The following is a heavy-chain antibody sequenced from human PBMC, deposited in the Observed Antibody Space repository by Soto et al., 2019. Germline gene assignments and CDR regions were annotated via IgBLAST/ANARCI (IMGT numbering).Heavy chain of an antibody. CDR1: GFTFSDYY. V-gene: IGHV3-11*01. CDR3: ARDVSPYYYDSSGYPDY. J-gene: IGHJ4*02. Sequence: GSLRLSCAASGFTFSDYYMSWIRQAPGKGLEWVSYISSSGSTIYYADSVKGRFTISRDNAKNSLYLQMNSLRAEDTAVYYCARDVSPYYYDSSGYPDYWGQGTLVTVSS. D-gene: IGHD3-22*01. CDR2: ISSSGSTI.